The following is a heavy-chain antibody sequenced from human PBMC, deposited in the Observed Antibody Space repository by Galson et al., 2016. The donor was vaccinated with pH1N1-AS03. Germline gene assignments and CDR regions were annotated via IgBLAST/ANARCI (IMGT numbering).Heavy chain of an antibody. CDR1: GFSFSTYV. CDR3: AKVREGGYYFNHYYALDV. Sequence: SLRLSCAASGFSFSTYVMHWVRQAPGKGLEWVAVISYDGSNKYHADSVQGRFTISRDNSKKTLYLQMHSLRPEDTAVYYRAKVREGGYYFNHYYALDVWGQGTTVTVSS. J-gene: IGHJ6*02. D-gene: IGHD3-22*01. V-gene: IGHV3-30*18. CDR2: ISYDGSNK.